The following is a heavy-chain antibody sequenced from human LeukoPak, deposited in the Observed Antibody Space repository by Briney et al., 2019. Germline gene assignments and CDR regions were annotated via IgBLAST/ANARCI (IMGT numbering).Heavy chain of an antibody. CDR1: GFTFSSYG. J-gene: IGHJ4*02. Sequence: GGSLRLSCAASGFTFSSYGMSWVRQAPGKGLEWVSAISGSGGSTYYADSVKGRFTISRDNSKNTLYLQMNSLRAEDTAVYYCAKEAGRDYGSGSYLVAYWGQGTLVTVSS. V-gene: IGHV3-23*01. CDR3: AKEAGRDYGSGSYLVAY. D-gene: IGHD3-10*01. CDR2: ISGSGGST.